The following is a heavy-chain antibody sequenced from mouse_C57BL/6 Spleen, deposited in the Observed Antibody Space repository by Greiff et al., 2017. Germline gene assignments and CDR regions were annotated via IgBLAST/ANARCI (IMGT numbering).Heavy chain of an antibody. CDR1: GYSFTSYY. CDR3: ARGAGGRRYFDV. D-gene: IGHD3-3*01. CDR2: IYPGSGNT. V-gene: IGHV1-66*01. J-gene: IGHJ1*03. Sequence: QVHVKQSGPELVKPGASVKISCKASGYSFTSYYIHWVKQRPGQGLEWIGWIYPGSGNTKYNEKFKGKATLTADTSSSTAYMQLSSLTSEDSAVYYCARGAGGRRYFDVWGTGTTVTVSS.